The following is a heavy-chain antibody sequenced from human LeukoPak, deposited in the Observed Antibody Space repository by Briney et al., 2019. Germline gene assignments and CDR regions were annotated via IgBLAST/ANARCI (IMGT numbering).Heavy chain of an antibody. CDR3: AREGLIGYSHPCDP. D-gene: IGHD4-11*01. J-gene: IGHJ5*02. CDR2: INAGNGNT. V-gene: IGHV1-3*01. Sequence: ASVKVSCKASGYTFTSYAMHWVRQAPGQWLELMGWINAGNGNTKYSQKFQGRVTITRDTSASTAYMELSSLRSEDTAVYYCAREGLIGYSHPCDPWGQGTLVTVSS. CDR1: GYTFTSYA.